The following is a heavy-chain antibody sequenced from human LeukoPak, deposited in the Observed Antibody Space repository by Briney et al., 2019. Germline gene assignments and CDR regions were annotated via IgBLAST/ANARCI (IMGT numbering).Heavy chain of an antibody. CDR3: ASPYVASHGAFDI. Sequence: GGSLRLSCAASGFTVSSNYMSWVRQAPGKGLEWVSVIYSGGSTYYADSVKGRFTISRDNSKNTLYLQMNSLRAEDTAVYYCASPYVASHGAFDIWGQGTMVTVSS. D-gene: IGHD5-12*01. J-gene: IGHJ3*02. CDR2: IYSGGST. CDR1: GFTVSSNY. V-gene: IGHV3-53*01.